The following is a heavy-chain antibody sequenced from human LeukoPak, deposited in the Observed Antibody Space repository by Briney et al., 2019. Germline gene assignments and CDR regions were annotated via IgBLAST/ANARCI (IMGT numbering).Heavy chain of an antibody. CDR2: ISWNSGSI. CDR3: AKVAGSGYRGAFDI. D-gene: IGHD6-19*01. J-gene: IGHJ3*02. V-gene: IGHV3-9*01. Sequence: GGSLRLSCVASGFTFDDYAMHWVRQAPGKGLEWVSGISWNSGSIGYADSVKGRFTISRDNAKNSLYLQMNSLRAEDTALYYCAKVAGSGYRGAFDIWGQGTMVTVSS. CDR1: GFTFDDYA.